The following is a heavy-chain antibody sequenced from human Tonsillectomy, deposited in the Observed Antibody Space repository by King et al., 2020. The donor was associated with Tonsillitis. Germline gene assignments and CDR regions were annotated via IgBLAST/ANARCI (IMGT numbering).Heavy chain of an antibody. J-gene: IGHJ4*02. CDR1: GDSITSRNW. Sequence: VQLQESGPGLVKPSGTLSLTCAVSGDSITSRNWWSWVRQPPGKGLEWIGEMYHSGSTNYNPSLKSRVTISVDKSKNQFSLKLRSVTAADTAVYYCARVAEYVLASVFEYWGQGPLPPVS. V-gene: IGHV4-4*02. CDR3: ARVAEYVLASVFEY. D-gene: IGHD3-10*01. CDR2: MYHSGST.